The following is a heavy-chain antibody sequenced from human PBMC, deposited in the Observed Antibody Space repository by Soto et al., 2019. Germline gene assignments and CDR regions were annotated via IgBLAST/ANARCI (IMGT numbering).Heavy chain of an antibody. V-gene: IGHV4-61*08. CDR2: IYYSGST. CDR3: ARVFSPRYCSGGSCYFDYFDY. Sequence: SETLSLTCTVSGGSISSGDYYWSWIRQPPGKGLEWIGYIYYSGSTNYNPSLKSRVTISVDTSKNQFSLKLSSVTAADTAVYYCARVFSPRYCSGGSCYFDYFDYWGQGTLVTV. CDR1: GGSISSGDYY. J-gene: IGHJ4*02. D-gene: IGHD2-15*01.